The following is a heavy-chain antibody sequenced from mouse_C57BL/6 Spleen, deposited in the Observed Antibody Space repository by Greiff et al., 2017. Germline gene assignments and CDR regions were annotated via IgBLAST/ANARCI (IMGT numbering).Heavy chain of an antibody. CDR1: GYTFTSYW. CDR2: IDPSDSYT. CDR3: ARWAIRITTGVSSYWDVDV. J-gene: IGHJ1*03. D-gene: IGHD1-1*01. Sequence: QVQLQQPGAELVMPGASVKLSCKASGYTFTSYWMHWVKQRPGQGLEWIGEIDPSDSYTNYNQKFKGKSTLTVDKSSSTAYMQLSSLTSEDSAVYYCARWAIRITTGVSSYWDVDVWGTGTTVTVSA. V-gene: IGHV1-69*01.